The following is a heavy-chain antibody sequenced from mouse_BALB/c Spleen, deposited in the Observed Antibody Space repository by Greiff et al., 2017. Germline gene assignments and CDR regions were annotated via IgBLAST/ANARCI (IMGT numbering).Heavy chain of an antibody. CDR1: GFAFSSYD. Sequence: EVMLVESGGGLVKPGGSLKLSCAASGFAFSSYDMSWVRQTPEKRLEWVAYISSGGGSTYYPDTVKGRFTISRDNAKNTLYLQMSSLKSEDTAMYYCARHPTYGNLFAYWGQGTLVTVSA. V-gene: IGHV5-12-1*01. CDR3: ARHPTYGNLFAY. J-gene: IGHJ3*01. CDR2: ISSGGGST. D-gene: IGHD2-1*01.